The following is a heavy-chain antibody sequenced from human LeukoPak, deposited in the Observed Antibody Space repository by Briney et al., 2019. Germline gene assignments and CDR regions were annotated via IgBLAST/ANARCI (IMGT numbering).Heavy chain of an antibody. V-gene: IGHV3-7*01. CDR3: VGCSGGTCSDFDY. Sequence: GGSLRLSCEASGLTFSNFWMTWLRQTPGKGLEWVANIKQDGSETYYLDSVRGRFTISRDNAKNSMYLQMNSLKAEDTAVYYCVGCSGGTCSDFDYWGRGTLVTVSS. CDR2: IKQDGSET. CDR1: GLTFSNFW. J-gene: IGHJ4*02. D-gene: IGHD2-15*01.